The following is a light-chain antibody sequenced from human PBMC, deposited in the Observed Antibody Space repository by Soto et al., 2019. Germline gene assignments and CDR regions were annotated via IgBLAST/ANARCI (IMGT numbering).Light chain of an antibody. CDR1: SSNIGAGYD. V-gene: IGLV1-40*01. CDR2: GNS. CDR3: QSYDSRLRGDVV. J-gene: IGLJ2*01. Sequence: QSVLTQPPSVSGAPGQRVTISCTGSSSNIGAGYDVHWYQQLPGTAPKHLIYGNSNRPSGVPDRFSGSKYGTSASLAITGLQDEDEADYYCQSYDSRLRGDVVFGGGTKLTVL.